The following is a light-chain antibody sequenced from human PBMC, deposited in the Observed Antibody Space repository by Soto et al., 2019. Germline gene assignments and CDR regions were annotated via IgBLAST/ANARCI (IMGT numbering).Light chain of an antibody. CDR2: AAS. J-gene: IGKJ4*01. V-gene: IGKV1-9*01. Sequence: IPLTQSPSSLSASVGDRVTITCRASQDIAIYLAWYQQKPGEAPKLLIYAASTLYGGVPSRFSGSGSGTDFALTITSLQAEDFATYYCQHLCMYPSTFGGGTKVEIK. CDR1: QDIAIY. CDR3: QHLCMYPST.